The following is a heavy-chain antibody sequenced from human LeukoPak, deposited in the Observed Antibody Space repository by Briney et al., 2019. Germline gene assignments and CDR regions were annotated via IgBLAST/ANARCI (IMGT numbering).Heavy chain of an antibody. CDR3: ARVYGVGATSFSDDAFAI. D-gene: IGHD1-26*01. CDR1: GGTFSSYA. J-gene: IGHJ3*02. Sequence: ASVKVSCKASGGTFSSYAISWVRQAPGQGLEWMGRIIPILGIANYAQKFQGRVTITADKSTSTAYMELSSLRSEDTAVYYCARVYGVGATSFSDDAFAIWGQGTMVTVSS. CDR2: IIPILGIA. V-gene: IGHV1-69*04.